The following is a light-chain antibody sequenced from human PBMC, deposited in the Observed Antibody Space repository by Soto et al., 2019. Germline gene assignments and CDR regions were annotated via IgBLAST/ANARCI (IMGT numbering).Light chain of an antibody. V-gene: IGKV3-20*01. CDR3: QQYGSSPRT. CDR1: QSVGNNY. Sequence: EIVLTQSPATLSLSPGERATLSCRASQSVGNNYLAWYQQKPGQPPRFLMYDASTRATGIPDRFSGSGSGTYFTLTISRLAPEDFAVYYGQQYGSSPRTFGVGTKVEIK. CDR2: DAS. J-gene: IGKJ4*01.